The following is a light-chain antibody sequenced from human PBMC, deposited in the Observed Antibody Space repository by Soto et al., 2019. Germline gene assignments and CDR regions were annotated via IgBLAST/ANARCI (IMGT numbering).Light chain of an antibody. CDR1: QSVSSN. J-gene: IGKJ1*01. CDR2: GAS. Sequence: EIVMQQSPATLSVSPGERATLSCRASQSVSSNLAWYQQKPGQAPRLLIYGASTRATDIPATFSGSAAGTEFTLTISSLQSEDFAVYYCQQYNNWPWTFGQGTKVELK. CDR3: QQYNNWPWT. V-gene: IGKV3-15*01.